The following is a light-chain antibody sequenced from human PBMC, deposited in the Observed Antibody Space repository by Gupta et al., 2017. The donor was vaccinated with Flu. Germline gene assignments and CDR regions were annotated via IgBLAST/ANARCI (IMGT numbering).Light chain of an antibody. J-gene: IGKJ2*03. CDR1: QSLVYSDGNTY. CDR3: MQGTHLYS. V-gene: IGKV2-30*01. Sequence: DVAMTQSPLSLPVTLGQPASISCRSSQSLVYSDGNTYLNWFQQRPGQSPRRLIYKVSNRDSGVPDRFSGSGSGTDFTLKISRVEAEDVGVYYCMQGTHLYSFGQGTKLEIK. CDR2: KVS.